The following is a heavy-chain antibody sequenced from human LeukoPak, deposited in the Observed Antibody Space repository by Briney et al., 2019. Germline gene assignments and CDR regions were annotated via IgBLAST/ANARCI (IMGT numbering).Heavy chain of an antibody. J-gene: IGHJ5*02. D-gene: IGHD3-22*01. CDR2: IYWDDDK. CDR1: GFSLSTSGVG. V-gene: IGHV2-5*02. CDR3: AHTHCTYYYDSSGCYDWFDP. Sequence: SGPTLVKPTQTLTLTCTFSGFSLSTSGVGVGWIRQPPGKALEWLALIYWDDDKRYSPSLKSRLTITKDTSKNQVVLTMTNMDPADTATYYCAHTHCTYYYDSSGCYDWFDPWGQGTLVTVSS.